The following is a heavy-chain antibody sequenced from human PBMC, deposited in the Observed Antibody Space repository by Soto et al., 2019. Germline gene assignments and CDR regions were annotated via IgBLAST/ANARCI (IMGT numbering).Heavy chain of an antibody. J-gene: IGHJ5*02. V-gene: IGHV3-23*01. CDR2: ISGSGGST. CDR1: GFTFSSYA. CDR3: AKDLGYCSSTSCYEGWFDP. D-gene: IGHD2-2*01. Sequence: PGGSLRLSCAASGFTFSSYAMSWVRQAPGKGLEWVSAISGSGGSTYYADSVKGRFTISRDNSKNTLYLQMNSLRAEDTAVYYCAKDLGYCSSTSCYEGWFDPWGQGTLVTVSS.